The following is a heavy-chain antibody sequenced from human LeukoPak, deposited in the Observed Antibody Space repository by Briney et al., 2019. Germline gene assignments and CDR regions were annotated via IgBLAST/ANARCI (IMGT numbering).Heavy chain of an antibody. Sequence: SETLSLTCTVSGGSISSYYWSWIRQPPGKGLEWIGYIYYSGSTNYNPSLKSRVTISVDTSKNQFSLKLSSVTAADTAVYYCARDVWSSAHNWFDPWGQGTLVTVSS. V-gene: IGHV4-59*01. CDR2: IYYSGST. CDR1: GGSISSYY. J-gene: IGHJ5*02. CDR3: ARDVWSSAHNWFDP. D-gene: IGHD2-8*01.